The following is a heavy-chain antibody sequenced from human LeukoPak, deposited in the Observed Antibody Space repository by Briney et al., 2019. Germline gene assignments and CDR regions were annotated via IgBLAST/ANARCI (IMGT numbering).Heavy chain of an antibody. CDR2: INPKTGNT. CDR3: ARGLTTYGDGTYYYQYNCFDP. CDR1: GYTFINYD. J-gene: IGHJ5*02. D-gene: IGHD3-10*01. V-gene: IGHV1-8*01. Sequence: ASVKVSCKASGYTFINYDINWVRQATGQGLEWMGWINPKTGNTGFSRRFQGRVTMTRNTSTNTAHMELSSLRSDDTAVYYCARGLTTYGDGTYYYQYNCFDPWGQGTLVTVSS.